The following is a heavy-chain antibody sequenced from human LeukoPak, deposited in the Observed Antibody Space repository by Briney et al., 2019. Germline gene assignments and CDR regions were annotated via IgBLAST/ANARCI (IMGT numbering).Heavy chain of an antibody. Sequence: GGSLRLSCAASGFTFSSYAMSWVRQAPGKGLEWVSAISGSGGSTYYADSVKGRFTISRDNSKNTLYLQTNSLRAEDTAVYYCAKGGEWLYYFDYWGQGTLVTVSS. D-gene: IGHD6-19*01. J-gene: IGHJ4*02. CDR1: GFTFSSYA. CDR2: ISGSGGST. CDR3: AKGGEWLYYFDY. V-gene: IGHV3-23*01.